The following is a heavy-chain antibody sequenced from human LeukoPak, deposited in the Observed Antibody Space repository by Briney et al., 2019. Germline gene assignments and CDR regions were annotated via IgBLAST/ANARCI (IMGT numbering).Heavy chain of an antibody. CDR2: ISWNSGSI. CDR1: GFTFDDYA. D-gene: IGHD6-6*01. Sequence: GGFQTLSCAPSGFTFDDYAMDRVRQDPGKGLEWVSGISWNSGSIGYADSVKGRFTISRDNAKNSLYLQMNSLRAEDTALYYCAKDMQLTGFDYWGQGTLVTVSS. J-gene: IGHJ4*02. V-gene: IGHV3-9*01. CDR3: AKDMQLTGFDY.